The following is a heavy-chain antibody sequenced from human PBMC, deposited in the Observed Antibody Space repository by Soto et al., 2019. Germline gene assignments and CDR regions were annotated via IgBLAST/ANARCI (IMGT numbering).Heavy chain of an antibody. D-gene: IGHD4-17*01. V-gene: IGHV4-59*08. CDR2: IYYSGST. CDR3: ATTITTVTHEYFQH. J-gene: IGHJ1*01. Sequence: PGKGLEWIGYIYYSGSTNYNPSLKSRVTISVDTSKNQFSLKLSSVTAADTAVYYCATTITTVTHEYFQHWGQGTLVTVSS.